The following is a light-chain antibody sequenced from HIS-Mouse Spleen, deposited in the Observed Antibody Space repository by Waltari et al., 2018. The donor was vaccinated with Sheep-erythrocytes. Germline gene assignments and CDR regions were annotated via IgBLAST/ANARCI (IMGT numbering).Light chain of an antibody. CDR2: EDS. CDR3: YSTDSSGNHRV. J-gene: IGLJ2*01. V-gene: IGLV3-10*01. CDR1: ALPKKY. Sequence: SYELTQPPSVSVSPGQTARITCSGDALPKKYAYWYQQKSGQAPGLVIYEDSKRPSGIPERFSGSSSGTMATLTISGAQVEDEADYYCYSTDSSGNHRVFGGGTKLTGL.